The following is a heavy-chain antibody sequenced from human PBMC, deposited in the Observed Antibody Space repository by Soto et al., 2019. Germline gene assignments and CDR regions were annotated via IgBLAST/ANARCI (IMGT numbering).Heavy chain of an antibody. CDR1: GFGFIHYV. Sequence: PGGSLRLSCAASGFGFIHYVMSWVRQAPGKGLEWVSGISATAVSSYSADSVKGRFTISRDNSQNMLYLQMNSLTAEDTAVYYCAKGGDSWSGYSPHWGQGTLVTVSS. J-gene: IGHJ4*02. CDR2: ISATAVSS. D-gene: IGHD3-3*01. CDR3: AKGGDSWSGYSPH. V-gene: IGHV3-23*01.